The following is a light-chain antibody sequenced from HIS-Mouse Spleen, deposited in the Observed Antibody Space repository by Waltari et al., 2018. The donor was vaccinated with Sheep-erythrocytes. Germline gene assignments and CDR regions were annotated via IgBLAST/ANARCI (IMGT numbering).Light chain of an antibody. CDR1: QSVSSN. V-gene: IGKV3-15*01. CDR2: GAS. J-gene: IGKJ4*01. CDR3: QQYNNWPLT. Sequence: EVVITQSPATLSVSPGERATLPCRASQSVSSNLAWYQQKPGQAPRLLIYGASTRATGIPARFSGSGSGTEFTLTISSMQSEDFAVYYCQQYNNWPLTVGGGTKVEIK.